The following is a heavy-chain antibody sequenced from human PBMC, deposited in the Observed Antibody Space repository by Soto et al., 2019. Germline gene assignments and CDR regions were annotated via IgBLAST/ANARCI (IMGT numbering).Heavy chain of an antibody. CDR1: GYTFSSYH. J-gene: IGHJ4*02. CDR3: ARALPPVDY. CDR2: ISAYNGNT. V-gene: IGHV1-18*01. Sequence: QIQLVQSGAEVKKPGASVKVSCKASGYTFSSYHITWVRQAPGQGLEWMGWISAYNGNTNYAQNLQGRVTMTTDPATSTAYMELRSLRSDDTAVYYCARALPPVDYWGQGTLVTVSS.